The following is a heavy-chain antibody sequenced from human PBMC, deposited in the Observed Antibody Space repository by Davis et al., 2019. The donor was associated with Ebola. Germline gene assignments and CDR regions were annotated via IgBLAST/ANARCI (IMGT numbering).Heavy chain of an antibody. J-gene: IGHJ4*02. CDR2: ISGSGGST. CDR3: AKPKGLYYGSGRDYFEY. D-gene: IGHD3-10*01. V-gene: IGHV3-23*01. CDR1: GFTFSSYA. Sequence: PGGSLRLSCAASGFTFSSYAMSWVRQAPGKGLEWVSAISGSGGSTYYADSVKGRFTISRDNSKNTLYLQMNSLRVEDTAVYYCAKPKGLYYGSGRDYFEYWGQGTLVTVSS.